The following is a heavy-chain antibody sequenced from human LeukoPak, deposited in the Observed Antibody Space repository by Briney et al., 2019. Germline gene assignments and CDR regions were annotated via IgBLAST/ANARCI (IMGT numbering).Heavy chain of an antibody. CDR1: GGSISSGGYY. J-gene: IGHJ6*03. CDR2: IYTSGST. V-gene: IGHV4-61*09. Sequence: SQTLSLTCTVSGGSISSGGYYWSWIRQPPGKGLEWIGYIYTSGSTNYNPSLKSRVTISVDTSKNQFSLKLSSVTAADTAVYYCARSRDGVVIMSDYYYYMDVWGKGTTVTVSS. CDR3: ARSRDGVVIMSDYYYYMDV. D-gene: IGHD3-3*01.